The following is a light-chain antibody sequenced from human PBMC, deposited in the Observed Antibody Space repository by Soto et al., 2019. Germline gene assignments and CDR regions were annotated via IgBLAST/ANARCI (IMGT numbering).Light chain of an antibody. V-gene: IGLV1-44*01. CDR2: SDN. J-gene: IGLJ2*01. CDR1: SSNIGSNA. Sequence: QSVLTQPPSASGTPGQRVTISCSGSSSNIGSNAVNWYHHLPGTAPKLLIYSDNQRPSGVPVRFSGSKSGTSASLAISGLQSEDEADYYCAAWDDRLNGPVFGGGTKVTVL. CDR3: AAWDDRLNGPV.